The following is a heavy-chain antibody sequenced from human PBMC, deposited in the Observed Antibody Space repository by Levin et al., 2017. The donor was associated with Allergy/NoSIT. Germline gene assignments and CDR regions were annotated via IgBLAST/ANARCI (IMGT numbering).Heavy chain of an antibody. CDR3: ARGGGSPLWFGELDDAFDI. D-gene: IGHD3-10*01. J-gene: IGHJ3*02. V-gene: IGHV4-34*01. Sequence: PGGSLRLSCAVYGGSFSGYYWSWIRQPPGKGLEWIGEINHSGSTNYNPSLKSRVTISVDTSKNQFSLKLSSVTAADTAVYYCARGGGSPLWFGELDDAFDIWGQGTMVTVSS. CDR1: GGSFSGYY. CDR2: INHSGST.